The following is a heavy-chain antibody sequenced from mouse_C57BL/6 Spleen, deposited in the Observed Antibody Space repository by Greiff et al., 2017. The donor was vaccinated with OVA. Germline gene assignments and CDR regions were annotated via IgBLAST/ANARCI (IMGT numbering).Heavy chain of an antibody. Sequence: VQLQQSGAELVKPGASVKLSCTASGFNIKDYYMHWVKQRTEQGLAWIGRIDPEDGETKYAPKFQGKATITADTSSNTAYLQLSSLTSEDTAVYYCASCDYYCSRGYARDYWGRGTSVTVFS. CDR1: GFNIKDYY. CDR3: ASCDYYCSRGYARDY. J-gene: IGHJ4*01. V-gene: IGHV14-2*01. CDR2: IDPEDGET. D-gene: IGHD1-1*01.